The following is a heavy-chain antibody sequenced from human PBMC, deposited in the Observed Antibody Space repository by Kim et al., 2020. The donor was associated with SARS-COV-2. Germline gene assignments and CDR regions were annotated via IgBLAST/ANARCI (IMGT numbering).Heavy chain of an antibody. Sequence: GGSLRLSCAASGFTFSSYDMHWVRQATGKGLEWVSAIGTAGDTYYPGSVKGRFTISRENAKNSLYLQMNSLRAGDTAVYYCARAGDFWSGYYRYFQHWGQVTLVTVSS. CDR3: ARAGDFWSGYYRYFQH. CDR2: IGTAGDT. D-gene: IGHD3-3*01. CDR1: GFTFSSYD. V-gene: IGHV3-13*04. J-gene: IGHJ1*01.